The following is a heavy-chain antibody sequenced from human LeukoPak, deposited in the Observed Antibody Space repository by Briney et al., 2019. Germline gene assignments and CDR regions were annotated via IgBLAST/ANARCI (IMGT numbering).Heavy chain of an antibody. V-gene: IGHV4-34*01. J-gene: IGHJ4*02. CDR2: IYYSGST. D-gene: IGHD5-18*01. CDR3: ARLPGYSYGSFDY. CDR1: GGSFSGYY. Sequence: SETLSLTCAVYGGSFSGYYWSWIRQPPGKGLEWIGSIYYSGSTYYNPSLKSRVTISVDTSKNQFSLKLSSVTAADTAVYYCARLPGYSYGSFDYWGQGTLVTVSS.